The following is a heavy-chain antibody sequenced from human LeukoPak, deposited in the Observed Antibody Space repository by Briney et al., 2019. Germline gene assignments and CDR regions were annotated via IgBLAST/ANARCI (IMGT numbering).Heavy chain of an antibody. CDR2: ISGSGGRT. Sequence: GGSLRLSCAASGFTFSSYAMSWVRQTPGKGLEWVSAISGSGGRTYYADSVKGRFTISRDNSKNTLYLQMNRLRAEDTAVYYCAKVLVYDRSGDDAFDIWGQGTMVTVSS. J-gene: IGHJ3*02. CDR3: AKVLVYDRSGDDAFDI. CDR1: GFTFSSYA. V-gene: IGHV3-23*01. D-gene: IGHD3-22*01.